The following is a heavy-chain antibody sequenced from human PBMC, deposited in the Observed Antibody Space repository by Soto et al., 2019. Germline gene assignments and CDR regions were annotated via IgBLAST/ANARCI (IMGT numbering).Heavy chain of an antibody. J-gene: IGHJ3*02. CDR3: ARDLLWFGELFQDAFDI. CDR2: IIPILGIA. D-gene: IGHD3-10*01. CDR1: GGTFSSYT. Sequence: QVQLVQSGAEVKKPGSSVNVSCKASGGTFSSYTISWVRQAPGQGLKWLGRIIPILGIANYAQKFQGRVTITADKSTSTAYMELSSLRSEDTAVYYCARDLLWFGELFQDAFDIWGQGTMVTVSS. V-gene: IGHV1-69*08.